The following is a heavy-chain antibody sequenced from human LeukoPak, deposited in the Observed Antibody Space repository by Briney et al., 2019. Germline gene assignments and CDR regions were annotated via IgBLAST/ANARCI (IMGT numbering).Heavy chain of an antibody. CDR2: IYHSGST. J-gene: IGHJ5*02. Sequence: SGTLSLTCAVSGGSISSSNWWSWVRQPRGKGLEWIGEIYHSGSTNYNPSLKSRVTISVDKSKNQFSLKLSSVTAADTAVYYCARSEGYYDILTGYPFDPWGQGTLVTVSS. D-gene: IGHD3-9*01. CDR1: GGSISSSNW. V-gene: IGHV4-4*02. CDR3: ARSEGYYDILTGYPFDP.